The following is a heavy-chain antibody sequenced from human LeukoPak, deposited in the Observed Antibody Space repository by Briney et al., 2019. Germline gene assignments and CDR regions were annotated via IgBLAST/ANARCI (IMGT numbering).Heavy chain of an antibody. CDR1: GYTLTELS. D-gene: IGHD3-22*01. J-gene: IGHJ4*02. CDR2: FDPEDGET. Sequence: ASVKVSCKVSGYTLTELSMHWVRQAPGKGLEWMGGFDPEDGETIYAQKFQGRVTMTEDTSTDTAYMELSSLRSEDTAVYYCATTSPLYYYDSSGSRPYYLDYWGQGTLVTVSS. V-gene: IGHV1-24*01. CDR3: ATTSPLYYYDSSGSRPYYLDY.